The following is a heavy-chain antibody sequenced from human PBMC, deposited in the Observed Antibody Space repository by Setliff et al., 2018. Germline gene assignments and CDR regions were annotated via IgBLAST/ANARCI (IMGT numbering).Heavy chain of an antibody. CDR3: AREEGYYYDSTDYYYYMDV. J-gene: IGHJ6*03. CDR2: IMPIFGTI. CDR1: GGTFSTYG. Sequence: ASVKVSCKASGGTFSTYGITWVRQAPGQGLEWVGGIMPIFGTINYAQKFQGRVTITADESTSTVYMELSSLRSDDTALYYCAREEGYYYDSTDYYYYMDVWGKGTTVTVS. D-gene: IGHD3-22*01. V-gene: IGHV1-69*13.